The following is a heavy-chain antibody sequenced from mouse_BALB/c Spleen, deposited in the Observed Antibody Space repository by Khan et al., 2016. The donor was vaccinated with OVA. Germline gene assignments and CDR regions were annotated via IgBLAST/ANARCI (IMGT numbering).Heavy chain of an antibody. J-gene: IGHJ4*01. V-gene: IGHV2-3*01. D-gene: IGHD2-3*01. Sequence: QVQLKESGPGLVAPSQSLSITCTVSGFSLTSYGVNWVRQPPGKGLEWLGVIWGDGSTNYHSALISRLSISKDNSKSQAFLILNSLQTDANATYSFAKPRDGYPYAMDYWGQGTSVTVSS. CDR3: AKPRDGYPYAMDY. CDR1: GFSLTSYG. CDR2: IWGDGST.